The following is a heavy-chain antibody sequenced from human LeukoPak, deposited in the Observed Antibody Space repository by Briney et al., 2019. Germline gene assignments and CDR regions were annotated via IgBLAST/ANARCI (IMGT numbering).Heavy chain of an antibody. D-gene: IGHD5-24*01. CDR2: IWYDGSNK. CDR1: GFTFSSYG. J-gene: IGHJ4*02. Sequence: GGSLRLSCAASGFTFSSYGMHWVRQAPGKGLEWVAVIWYDGSNKYYADSVKGRFTISRDISKNTLYLQMNSLRAEDTAVYYCARDGGRDGYKGGYFDYWGQGTLVTVSS. CDR3: ARDGGRDGYKGGYFDY. V-gene: IGHV3-33*01.